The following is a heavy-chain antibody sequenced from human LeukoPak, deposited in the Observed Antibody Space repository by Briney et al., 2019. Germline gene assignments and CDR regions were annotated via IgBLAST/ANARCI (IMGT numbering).Heavy chain of an antibody. CDR1: GYTFTGYY. Sequence: ASVTVSFKASGYTFTGYYMHWLRQAPGQGLAWMGWINPNSGGTYYAKRFQGRVTMTRDTSISTAYMELSNLRSDDTAVYYCATEHRHCASTSCYGGYWGQGTLVTVSS. J-gene: IGHJ4*02. D-gene: IGHD2-2*01. CDR3: ATEHRHCASTSCYGGY. V-gene: IGHV1-2*02. CDR2: INPNSGGT.